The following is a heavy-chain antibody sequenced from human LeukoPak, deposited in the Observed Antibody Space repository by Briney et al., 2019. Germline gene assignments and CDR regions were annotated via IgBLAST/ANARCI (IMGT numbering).Heavy chain of an antibody. CDR1: GGTFSSYA. D-gene: IGHD2-15*01. V-gene: IGHV1-69*13. Sequence: GASVKVSCKASGGTFSSYAISWVRQAPGQGLEWMGGIIPIFGTANYAQKFQGRVTITADESTSTAYMELSSLRSEDTAVYYCARFQDIFHNWFDPWGQGTLVTVSS. J-gene: IGHJ5*02. CDR3: ARFQDIFHNWFDP. CDR2: IIPIFGTA.